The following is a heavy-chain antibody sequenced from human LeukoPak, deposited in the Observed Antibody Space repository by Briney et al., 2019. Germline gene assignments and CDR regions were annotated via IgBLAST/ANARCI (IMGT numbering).Heavy chain of an antibody. CDR2: INRSGSI. J-gene: IGHJ5*02. V-gene: IGHV4-34*01. D-gene: IGHD3-10*01. Sequence: SETLSLTCAVYGGSLSGYYWNWIRQPPGKGLEWIGEINRSGSINYSLSLKSRVTISLDTSNSQFSLKLSSVTAADTAVYYCARVRITMVRGANNWFDPWGQGTLVTVSS. CDR3: ARVRITMVRGANNWFDP. CDR1: GGSLSGYY.